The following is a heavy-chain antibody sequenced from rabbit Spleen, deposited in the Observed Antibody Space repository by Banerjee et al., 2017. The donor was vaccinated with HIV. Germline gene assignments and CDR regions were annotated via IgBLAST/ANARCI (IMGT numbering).Heavy chain of an antibody. V-gene: IGHV1S45*01. CDR3: ARDRDGNSGYNM. Sequence: QEQLEESGGDLVQPEGSLTLTCTASGFSFSSTYWICWVRQAPGKGLEWIACIYAGSSGTTYYATWAKGRFTISKTSSTTVTLQMTSLTAADTATYFCARDRDGNSGYNMWGQGTLVTVS. CDR2: IYAGSSGTT. J-gene: IGHJ3*01. D-gene: IGHD1-1*01. CDR1: GFSFSSTYW.